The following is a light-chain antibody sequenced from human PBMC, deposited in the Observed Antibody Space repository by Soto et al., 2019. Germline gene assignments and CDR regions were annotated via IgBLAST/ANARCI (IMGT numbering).Light chain of an antibody. CDR2: VAS. Sequence: DIQMTQSPSSLSASVGDRVTITCRASQGITNYLAWYQQKPGKVPKLLIYVASTLQLGVPSRFSGTGSGTDFTLTISNLQPEDVATYYCQKCDSAPLTFGGGTKVDIK. V-gene: IGKV1-27*01. CDR3: QKCDSAPLT. CDR1: QGITNY. J-gene: IGKJ4*01.